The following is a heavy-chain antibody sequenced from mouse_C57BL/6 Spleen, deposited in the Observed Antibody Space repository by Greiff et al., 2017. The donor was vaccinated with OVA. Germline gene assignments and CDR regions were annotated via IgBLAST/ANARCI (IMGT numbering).Heavy chain of an antibody. D-gene: IGHD2-5*01. V-gene: IGHV5-17*01. J-gene: IGHJ3*01. CDR2: ISSGSSTI. CDR1: GFTFSDYG. CDR3: ARYSNYEAWFAY. Sequence: EVQVVQSGGGLVKPGASLKLSCAASGFTFSDYGMHWVRQAPEKGLEWVAYISSGSSTIYYADTVKGQFTISRDNAKNTLFLQMTSLRSEDTAMYYCARYSNYEAWFAYWGQGTLVTVSA.